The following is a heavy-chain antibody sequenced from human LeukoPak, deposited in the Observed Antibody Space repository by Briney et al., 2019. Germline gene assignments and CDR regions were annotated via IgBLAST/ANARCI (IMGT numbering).Heavy chain of an antibody. CDR2: ISLTGLT. V-gene: IGHV4-4*02. Sequence: PSGTLSLTCGASGGSISNTNWWSWVRQPPGQGLEWIGEISLTGLTHYNPSLGSRVTVSLDKSKNQLSLNLTSVTAADTAVYYCSRENGAFSPFGYWGQGTLVTVLS. CDR3: SRENGAFSPFGY. D-gene: IGHD2-8*01. CDR1: GGSISNTNW. J-gene: IGHJ4*02.